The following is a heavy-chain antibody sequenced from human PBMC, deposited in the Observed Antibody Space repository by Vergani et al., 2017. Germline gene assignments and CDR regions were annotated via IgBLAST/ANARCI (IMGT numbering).Heavy chain of an antibody. CDR1: GGSISSYY. CDR3: ARPDNYGDYVPFDY. D-gene: IGHD4-17*01. V-gene: IGHV4-59*01. J-gene: IGHJ4*02. CDR2: IYYSRST. Sequence: QVQLQESGPGLVKPSETLSLICTVSGGSISSYYWSWIRQPPGKGLEWIGYIYYSRSTNYNPSLKSRVTISVDTSKNQFSLKLSSVTAADTAVYYCARPDNYGDYVPFDYWGQGTLVTVSS.